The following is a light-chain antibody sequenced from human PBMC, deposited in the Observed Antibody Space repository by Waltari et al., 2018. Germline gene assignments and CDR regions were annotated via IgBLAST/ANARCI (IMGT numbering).Light chain of an antibody. V-gene: IGKV1-39*01. CDR3: QQSYSTPPVT. CDR1: QSISSY. J-gene: IGKJ1*01. Sequence: DIQMTQSPSSLSASVGDRVTITRRASQSISSYLNLYQQEPGKAPKFLIYAASSLQSGVPSRFSGNGSGTDVTLTISSLQPEDFATYYCQQSYSTPPVTFGQGTKVEIK. CDR2: AAS.